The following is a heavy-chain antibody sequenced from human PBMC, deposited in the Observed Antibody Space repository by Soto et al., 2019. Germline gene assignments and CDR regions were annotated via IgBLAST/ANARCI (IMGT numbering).Heavy chain of an antibody. V-gene: IGHV1-18*01. D-gene: IGHD3-22*01. CDR1: GYTFTSFG. Sequence: GASVKVSCKTSGYTFTSFGISWVRQAPGQGLEWMGWINTNNGKTNYAQKFQGWVTMTRDTSISTAYMELSRLRSDDTAVYYCARVLNYYDSSGYYVYSFDYWGQGTLVTVSS. J-gene: IGHJ4*02. CDR2: INTNNGKT. CDR3: ARVLNYYDSSGYYVYSFDY.